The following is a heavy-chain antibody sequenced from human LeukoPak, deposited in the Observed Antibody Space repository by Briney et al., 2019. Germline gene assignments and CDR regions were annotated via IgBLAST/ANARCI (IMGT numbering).Heavy chain of an antibody. D-gene: IGHD2-2*01. J-gene: IGHJ5*02. CDR3: ARKPDCSSTSCRFDP. V-gene: IGHV4-34*01. CDR1: GGSISGYY. Sequence: SETLSLTCTVSGGSISGYYWSWIRQPPGKGLEWIGEINHSGSTNYNPSLKSRVTISVDTSKNQFSLKLSSVTAADTAVYYCARKPDCSSTSCRFDPWGQGTLVTVSS. CDR2: INHSGST.